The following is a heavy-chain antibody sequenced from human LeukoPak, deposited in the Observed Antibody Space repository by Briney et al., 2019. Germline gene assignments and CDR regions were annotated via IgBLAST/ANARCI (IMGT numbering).Heavy chain of an antibody. CDR3: ARVSGYSGYDTLDY. CDR1: GFTVSSNS. Sequence: GTSLRLSCAASGFTVSSNSMNWVPQAPGKGLEWVSVIDSVGRTYHANFVKGRFTISRDYSENTLYLQMNSLRAEDTAVYYCARVSGYSGYDTLDYWGQGTLVTVSS. D-gene: IGHD5-12*01. CDR2: IDSVGRT. J-gene: IGHJ4*02. V-gene: IGHV3-66*01.